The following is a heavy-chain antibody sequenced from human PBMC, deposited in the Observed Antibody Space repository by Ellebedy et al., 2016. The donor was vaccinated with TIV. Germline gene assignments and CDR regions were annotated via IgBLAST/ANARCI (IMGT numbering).Heavy chain of an antibody. CDR1: GGTFSSYA. V-gene: IGHV1-69*05. Sequence: SVKVSXKASGGTFSSYAISWVRQAPGQGLEWMGGIIPIFGTANYAQKFQGRVTITRDTSASTAYMELSSLRSEDTAVYYCARDYCSGGSCYSSGYWGQGTLVTVSS. CDR3: ARDYCSGGSCYSSGY. CDR2: IIPIFGTA. D-gene: IGHD2-15*01. J-gene: IGHJ4*02.